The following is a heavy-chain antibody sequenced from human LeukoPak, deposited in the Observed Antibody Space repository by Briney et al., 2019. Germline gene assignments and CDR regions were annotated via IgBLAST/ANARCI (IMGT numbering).Heavy chain of an antibody. D-gene: IGHD6-19*01. CDR2: IYHSGST. CDR3: ARVSSGWYYAFDI. Sequence: PSETLSLTCTVSGGSISSGYYWGWIRQPPGKGLEWIGSIYHSGSTYYNPSLKSRVTISVDTSKNQFSLKLSSVTAADTAVYYCARVSSGWYYAFDIWGQGTMVTVSS. V-gene: IGHV4-38-2*02. CDR1: GGSISSGYY. J-gene: IGHJ3*02.